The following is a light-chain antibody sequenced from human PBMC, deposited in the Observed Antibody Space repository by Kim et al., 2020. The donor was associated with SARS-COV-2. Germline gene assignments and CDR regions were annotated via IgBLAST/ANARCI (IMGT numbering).Light chain of an antibody. CDR3: QQYKTYPLT. J-gene: IGKJ4*01. V-gene: IGKV1-16*02. Sequence: DIQMTQSPSSLSAAVGDRVTITCRASQGINNCLAWFQQKPGKAPKSLIYGASYLQSGVPSKFSGSGSGTDFTLTIDSLQPEDFATYYCQQYKTYPLTFGERTTVEIK. CDR1: QGINNC. CDR2: GAS.